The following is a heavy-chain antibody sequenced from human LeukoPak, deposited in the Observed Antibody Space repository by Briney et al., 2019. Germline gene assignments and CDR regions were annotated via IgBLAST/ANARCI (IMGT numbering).Heavy chain of an antibody. J-gene: IGHJ3*02. V-gene: IGHV4-34*01. CDR3: ARSSSSSWYGSFDI. CDR2: INHSGST. D-gene: IGHD6-13*01. Sequence: KPSETLSLTCAVYGGSFSGYYWSWIRQPPGKGLEWIGEINHSGSTNYNPPLKSRVTISVDTSKNQFSLKLSSVTAADTAVYYCARSSSSSWYGSFDIWGQGTMVTVSS. CDR1: GGSFSGYY.